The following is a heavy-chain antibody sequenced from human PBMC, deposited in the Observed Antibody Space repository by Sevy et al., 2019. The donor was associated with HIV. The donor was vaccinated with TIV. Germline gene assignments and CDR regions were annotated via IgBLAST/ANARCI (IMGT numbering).Heavy chain of an antibody. Sequence: GGSLRLSCAASGFTFSSYAMSWVRQAPGKGLEWVSAISGSGGSTYYADSVKGRFTISRDNSENTLYLQMNSLGAEDTAVYYCAKDPTGGNFDYFDYWGQGTLVTVSS. D-gene: IGHD2-21*02. CDR1: GFTFSSYA. CDR2: ISGSGGST. CDR3: AKDPTGGNFDYFDY. J-gene: IGHJ4*02. V-gene: IGHV3-23*01.